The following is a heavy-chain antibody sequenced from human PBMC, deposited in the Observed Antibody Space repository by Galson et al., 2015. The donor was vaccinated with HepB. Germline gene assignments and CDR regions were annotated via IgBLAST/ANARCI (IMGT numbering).Heavy chain of an antibody. CDR3: ATHPTDCSGCSCYPSTDI. J-gene: IGHJ3*02. CDR2: ISTNGGGT. Sequence: SLRLSCAASGFTFSSYAMHWVRQAPGKGLEYVSTISTNGGGTYYANSVKGRFTISRDNSKNTLYLQMGSLRAEDMAVYYCATHPTDCSGCSCYPSTDIWGQGTMVTVSS. V-gene: IGHV3-64*01. D-gene: IGHD2-15*01. CDR1: GFTFSSYA.